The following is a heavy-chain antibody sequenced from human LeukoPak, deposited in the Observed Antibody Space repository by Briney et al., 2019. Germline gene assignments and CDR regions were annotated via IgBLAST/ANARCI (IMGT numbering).Heavy chain of an antibody. CDR1: GFTFSSFA. J-gene: IGHJ4*02. Sequence: GGSLRLSCAASGFTFSSFAMSWVRQAPGKGLEWVSAISGSGDNTHYADSVKGRSTISRDNSKNTLYLQMNTLRAEDTAVYYCAKGTMFYDILTGYPHFDYWGQGTLVTVSS. CDR2: ISGSGDNT. D-gene: IGHD3-9*01. V-gene: IGHV3-23*01. CDR3: AKGTMFYDILTGYPHFDY.